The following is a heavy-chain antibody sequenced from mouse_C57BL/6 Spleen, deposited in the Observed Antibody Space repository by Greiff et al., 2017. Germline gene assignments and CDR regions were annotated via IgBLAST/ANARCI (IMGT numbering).Heavy chain of an antibody. J-gene: IGHJ2*01. Sequence: QVQLQQSGAELVRPGASVTLSCKASGYTFTDYEMHWVKQTPVHGLEWIGAIDPETGGTAYNQKFKGKTILTADKSSSTAYMELRSLTSEDSAVYYCTRSYLLLRYLHYWGQGTTLTVSS. CDR1: GYTFTDYE. CDR2: IDPETGGT. D-gene: IGHD1-1*01. V-gene: IGHV1-15*01. CDR3: TRSYLLLRYLHY.